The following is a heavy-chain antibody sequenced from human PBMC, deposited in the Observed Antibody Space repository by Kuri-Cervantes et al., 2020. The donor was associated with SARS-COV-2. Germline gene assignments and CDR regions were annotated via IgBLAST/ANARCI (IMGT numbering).Heavy chain of an antibody. J-gene: IGHJ4*02. Sequence: GESLKISCAASGFTFSSYAMSWVRQAPGKGLEWVSAISGSGGSTYYADSVKGRFTISRDNSKNTLNLQMNSLRAEDPAVYYCAKEAQRVRVGATSLFYWGQGTLVTVSS. D-gene: IGHD1-26*01. CDR2: ISGSGGST. CDR3: AKEAQRVRVGATSLFY. V-gene: IGHV3-23*01. CDR1: GFTFSSYA.